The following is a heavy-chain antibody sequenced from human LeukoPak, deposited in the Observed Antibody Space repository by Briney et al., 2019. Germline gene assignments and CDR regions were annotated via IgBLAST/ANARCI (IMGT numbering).Heavy chain of an antibody. CDR3: ARDLAMYGYFDY. Sequence: GASVKVSCKASGYTFTSYAMHWVRQAPGQRLEWMGWINAGNGNTKYSQKFQGRVTITRDTSASTAYMELSSLRSEDTAVYYCARDLAMYGYFDYWGQGTLVTVSS. J-gene: IGHJ4*02. CDR2: INAGNGNT. D-gene: IGHD2-8*01. CDR1: GYTFTSYA. V-gene: IGHV1-3*01.